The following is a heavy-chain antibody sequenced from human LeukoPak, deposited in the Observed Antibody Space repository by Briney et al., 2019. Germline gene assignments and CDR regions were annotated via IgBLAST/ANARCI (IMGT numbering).Heavy chain of an antibody. CDR1: GGSISGHY. D-gene: IGHD3-16*01. CDR2: IRYSGRP. J-gene: IGHJ6*02. V-gene: IGHV4-59*11. Sequence: SKTLSLTCTVSGGSISGHYWTWIRQPPGKGLEWIGQIRYSGRPDYNPSLKSRVTISVDTSKNQLSLKVTSVTGADTAVYYCARFGVDYDMDVWGQGTTVTVSS. CDR3: ARFGVDYDMDV.